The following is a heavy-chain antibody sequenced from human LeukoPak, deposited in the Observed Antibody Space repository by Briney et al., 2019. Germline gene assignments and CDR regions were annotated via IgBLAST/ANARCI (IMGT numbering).Heavy chain of an antibody. Sequence: SETLSLTCAVYGASFRGNYWSWIRQPPGKGLEWIGEINHSGSTNYNPSLKSRVTISVDTSKNQFSLNLSSVTAADTAVYYCAGGYCSDTSCYNAFDIWDQGAVVTVSS. CDR2: INHSGST. D-gene: IGHD2-2*02. V-gene: IGHV4-34*01. CDR3: AGGYCSDTSCYNAFDI. CDR1: GASFRGNY. J-gene: IGHJ3*02.